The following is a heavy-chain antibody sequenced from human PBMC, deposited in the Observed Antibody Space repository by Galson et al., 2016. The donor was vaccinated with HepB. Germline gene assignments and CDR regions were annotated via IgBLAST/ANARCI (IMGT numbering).Heavy chain of an antibody. J-gene: IGHJ5*01. CDR3: ARRVSGYFNS. CDR2: IYYSGST. D-gene: IGHD3-22*01. CDR1: SGSISTGGYY. V-gene: IGHV4-31*03. Sequence: TLSLTCNVSSGSISTGGYYWSWIRQHPGKGLEWIGHIYYSGSTSYNPSLKSRLSISVDTSKNQFSLNLSSVTVADTAVYFCARRVSGYFNSWGLGTLVTVSS.